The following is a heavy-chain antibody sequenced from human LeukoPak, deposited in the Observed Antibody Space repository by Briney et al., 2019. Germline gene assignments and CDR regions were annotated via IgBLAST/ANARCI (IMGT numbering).Heavy chain of an antibody. Sequence: SETLSLTCAVYGGSFSGYYWSWIRQPPGKGLEWIGEINHSGSPNYNPTLKRRVTILVATSKNQYSLKLSSVTAADTAVYYCRIADNWFDPWGQGTLVTVSS. CDR2: INHSGSP. D-gene: IGHD6-13*01. V-gene: IGHV4-34*01. CDR1: GGSFSGYY. J-gene: IGHJ5*02. CDR3: RIADNWFDP.